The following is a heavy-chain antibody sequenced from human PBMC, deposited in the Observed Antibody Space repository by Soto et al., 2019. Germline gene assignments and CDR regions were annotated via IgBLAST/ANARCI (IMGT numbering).Heavy chain of an antibody. CDR1: GFTFSSYV. V-gene: IGHV3-33*01. J-gene: IGHJ6*03. D-gene: IGHD2-15*01. Sequence: GGSLRLSCAASGFTFSSYVMSWVRQAPGKGLEWVSGIWYDGSNKYYADSVKGRFTISRDNSKNTLYLQMNSLRAEDTAVYYCARDNGCSGGSCYSYYYYYYMDVWGKGTTVTVSS. CDR2: IWYDGSNK. CDR3: ARDNGCSGGSCYSYYYYYYMDV.